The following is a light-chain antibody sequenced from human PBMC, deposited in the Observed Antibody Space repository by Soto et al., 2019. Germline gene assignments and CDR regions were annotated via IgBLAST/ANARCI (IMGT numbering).Light chain of an antibody. Sequence: EIVMTQSPATLSLSPGERATLSCRASQSVSSSYLSWYQQKPGQAPRLLIFGASTRATGIPPRFSGSGSATDFTLTISSLQTEEVEAYYWHQNYNIPYTFGQGTKLEIK. J-gene: IGKJ2*01. CDR1: QSVSSSY. CDR2: GAS. V-gene: IGKV3D-7*01. CDR3: HQNYNIPYT.